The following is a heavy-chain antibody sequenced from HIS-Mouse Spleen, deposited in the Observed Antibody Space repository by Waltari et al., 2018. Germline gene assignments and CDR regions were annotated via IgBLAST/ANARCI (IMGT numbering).Heavy chain of an antibody. CDR3: ARDLGGGLWYFDL. J-gene: IGHJ2*01. CDR2: RKKDGSEE. Sequence: EVQLVESGGGLVQPGGSLRLSCAASGFTFSSYWMSWVRQAPGEGVEGVENRKKDGSEEYYVGSGEGRFTISRDNAKNSLYLQMNSLRAEDTAVYYCARDLGGGLWYFDLWGRGTLVTVSS. CDR1: GFTFSSYW. D-gene: IGHD3-16*01. V-gene: IGHV3-7*01.